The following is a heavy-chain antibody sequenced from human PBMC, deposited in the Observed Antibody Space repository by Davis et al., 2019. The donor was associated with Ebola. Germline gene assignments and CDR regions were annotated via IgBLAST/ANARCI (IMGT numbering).Heavy chain of an antibody. CDR2: INSDGSST. V-gene: IGHV3-74*01. Sequence: HTGGSLRLSCAASGFTFSSYWMHWVRQAPGKGLVWVSRINSDGSSTSYADSVKGRFTISRDNAKNTLNLQMNSLKTEDTAVYYCTTDLFVVSADHWFDPWGQGTLVTVSS. CDR3: TTDLFVVSADHWFDP. J-gene: IGHJ5*02. CDR1: GFTFSSYW. D-gene: IGHD2-15*01.